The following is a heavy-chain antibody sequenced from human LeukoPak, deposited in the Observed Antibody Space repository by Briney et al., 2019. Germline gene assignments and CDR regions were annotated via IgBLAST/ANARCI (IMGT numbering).Heavy chain of an antibody. CDR3: ARVIVGATSYFDY. CDR1: GFTFSSYW. Sequence: GGSLRLSCAASGFTFSSYWMHWVRQAPGKGLAWVSRINSDGSSTSYADSVKGRFTISRDNAKNTLYLQMNSLRAEDTAVYYCARVIVGATSYFDYWGQGTLVTVYS. D-gene: IGHD1-26*01. J-gene: IGHJ4*02. V-gene: IGHV3-74*01. CDR2: INSDGSST.